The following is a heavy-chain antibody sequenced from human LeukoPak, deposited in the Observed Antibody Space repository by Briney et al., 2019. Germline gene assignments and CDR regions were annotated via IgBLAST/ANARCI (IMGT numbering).Heavy chain of an antibody. J-gene: IGHJ4*02. D-gene: IGHD3-16*02. V-gene: IGHV4-61*02. CDR1: GGSISSGSYY. Sequence: SETLSLTCTVSGGSISSGSYYWSWIRQPAGKGLEWIGRIYTSGSTNYNPSLKSRVTISVDTSKNQFSLKLSSVTAADTAVYYCARSGDYDYVWGSYRLDYWGQGTLVTVSS. CDR2: IYTSGST. CDR3: ARSGDYDYVWGSYRLDY.